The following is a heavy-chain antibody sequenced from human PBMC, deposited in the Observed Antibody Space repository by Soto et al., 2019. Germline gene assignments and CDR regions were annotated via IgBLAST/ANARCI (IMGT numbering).Heavy chain of an antibody. V-gene: IGHV4-39*01. CDR3: ASQAGFYYYYGMDV. Sequence: QLQLQESGPGLVKPSETLSLTCTVSGGSISSSSYYWGWIRQPPGKGLEWIGSIYYSGSTYYNPSLKSRVTISVDTSNNQFSLKLSSVTAADTAVYYCASQAGFYYYYGMDVWGQGTTVTVSS. CDR1: GGSISSSSYY. J-gene: IGHJ6*02. CDR2: IYYSGST. D-gene: IGHD6-19*01.